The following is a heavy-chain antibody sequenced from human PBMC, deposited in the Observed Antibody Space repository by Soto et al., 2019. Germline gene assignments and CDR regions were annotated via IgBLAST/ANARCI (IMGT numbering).Heavy chain of an antibody. D-gene: IGHD2-21*02. CDR2: ISNDGSDK. J-gene: IGHJ5*02. V-gene: IGHV3-30*03. Sequence: CVILSCAASGFTFSSYGMHWVRQAPGKGLEWVAVISNDGSDKYYADSVKGRFTISRDNAKNSLYLQMNSLRAEDTAVYYCARGASPWHIVVVTSHPFDPWGQGTLVTV. CDR3: ARGASPWHIVVVTSHPFDP. CDR1: GFTFSSYG.